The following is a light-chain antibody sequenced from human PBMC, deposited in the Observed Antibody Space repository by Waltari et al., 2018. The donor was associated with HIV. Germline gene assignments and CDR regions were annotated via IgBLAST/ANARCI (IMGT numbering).Light chain of an antibody. CDR2: GKN. J-gene: IGLJ1*01. V-gene: IGLV3-19*01. CDR3: DSRDTNNKHHV. Sequence: SSELTQDPAVSVALGQTVRITCQGASLTKYSAKWTQQKPGQAPLLILYGKNHYRRSGIPARFSGSASGTTASLTITGAQAEDEADYYCDSRDTNNKHHVFGTGTKLTV. CDR1: SLTKYS.